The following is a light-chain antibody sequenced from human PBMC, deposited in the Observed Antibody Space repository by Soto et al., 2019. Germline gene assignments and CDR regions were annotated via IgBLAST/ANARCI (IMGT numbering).Light chain of an antibody. CDR1: RDITDY. J-gene: IGKJ1*01. V-gene: IGKV1-27*01. Sequence: DIQMTQSPSSLSASVGDRVIITCRASRDITDYLAWYQQKPGQVPKLLVYTASTLQSGVPSRFTASGSGTVFTLTITGLQPEDFATYYCQNYDSAPWTFGQGTKVEF. CDR2: TAS. CDR3: QNYDSAPWT.